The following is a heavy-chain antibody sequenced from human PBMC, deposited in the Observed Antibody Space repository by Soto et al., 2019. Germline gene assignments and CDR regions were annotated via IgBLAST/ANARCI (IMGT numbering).Heavy chain of an antibody. J-gene: IGHJ5*02. CDR1: GGSISSSSFH. V-gene: IGHV4-39*01. D-gene: IGHD6-13*01. CDR2: IYYSGST. Sequence: QLQLQESGPGLVKPSETLSLTCTVSGGSISSSSFHWGWIRQPPGKGLEWIGSIYYSGSTYYSPSLKSRVTLSVDTSKNQFSLKLSSVTAAATAVYYCARRERAAGTDWWFGPWGQGTLVTVSS. CDR3: ARRERAAGTDWWFGP.